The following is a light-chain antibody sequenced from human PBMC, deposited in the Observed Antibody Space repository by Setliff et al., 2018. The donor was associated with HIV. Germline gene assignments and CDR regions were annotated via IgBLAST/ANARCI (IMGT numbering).Light chain of an antibody. CDR3: LLYYGGAQLGV. CDR1: TGAVTSGYY. Sequence: QAVVTQEPSLTVSPGGTVTLTCASNTGAVTSGYYPNWFQQKPGQPPTSLIYSTSYKHAWTPARFSGSLLGGKAAPTLSGVQPEDEAEYYCLLYYGGAQLGVLGTGTKVTVL. J-gene: IGLJ1*01. V-gene: IGLV7-43*01. CDR2: STS.